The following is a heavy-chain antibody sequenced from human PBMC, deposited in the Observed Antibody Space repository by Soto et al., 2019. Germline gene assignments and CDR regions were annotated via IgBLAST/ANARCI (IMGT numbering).Heavy chain of an antibody. D-gene: IGHD2-2*01. CDR3: AKRPASIITFDY. Sequence: EVQLLDSGGGLVQPGGSLRLSCAASGFTFSNYAMSWVRQAPGKGLEWVSTFSGNGGSTYYADSVKGRFTISRDNSKNMLFLQINSLRDDDSAVYYCAKRPASIITFDYWGQGTPVTVSS. CDR1: GFTFSNYA. CDR2: FSGNGGST. V-gene: IGHV3-23*01. J-gene: IGHJ4*02.